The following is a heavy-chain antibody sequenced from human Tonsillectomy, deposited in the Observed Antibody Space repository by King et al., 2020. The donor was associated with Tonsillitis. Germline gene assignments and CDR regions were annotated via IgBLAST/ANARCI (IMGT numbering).Heavy chain of an antibody. D-gene: IGHD3-3*01. J-gene: IGHJ6*03. CDR2: ISGMGDST. CDR1: GFTFGNYA. V-gene: IGHV3-23*04. CDR3: TKDRTPPTLRKGLWGGVVSPPYSYLDV. Sequence: VQLVESGGGLVQPGGSLRLSCAASGFTFGNYAMSWVRQAPGKGLEWVSAISGMGDSTYYADSVKGRFTISRDSSKNTLYLQMNSLRAEDTAVYYCTKDRTPPTLRKGLWGGVVSPPYSYLDVWGKGTTVTVSS.